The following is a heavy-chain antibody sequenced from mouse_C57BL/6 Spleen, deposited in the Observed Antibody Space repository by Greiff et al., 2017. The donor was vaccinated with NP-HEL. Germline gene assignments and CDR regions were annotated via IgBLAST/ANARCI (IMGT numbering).Heavy chain of an antibody. CDR3: TRRGYDYDGAWFAY. CDR2: IRNKANNHAT. J-gene: IGHJ3*01. D-gene: IGHD2-4*01. Sequence: DVQLVESGGGLVQPGGSMKLSCAASGFTFSDAWMDWVRQSPEKGLEWVAEIRNKANNHATYYAESVKGRFTISRDDSKSSVYLQMNSLRAEDTGIYYCTRRGYDYDGAWFAYWGQGTLVTVSA. V-gene: IGHV6-6*01. CDR1: GFTFSDAW.